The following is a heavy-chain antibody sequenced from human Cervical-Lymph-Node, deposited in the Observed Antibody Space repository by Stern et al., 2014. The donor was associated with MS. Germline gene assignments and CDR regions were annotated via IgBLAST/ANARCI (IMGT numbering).Heavy chain of an antibody. CDR1: GGTFNA. CDR3: AGSPRRESSTPSDY. J-gene: IGHJ4*02. V-gene: IGHV1-69*04. CDR2: IIPIKDTV. Sequence: QVQLVQSGAEMKKPGSSVKVSCKASGGTFNAISWVRQAPGQGLEWMGRIIPIKDTVNYAQKFQGRLTITADKSTSTAYMELSSLISADTAVYYCAGSPRRESSTPSDYWGQGTLVTVSS. D-gene: IGHD2-15*01.